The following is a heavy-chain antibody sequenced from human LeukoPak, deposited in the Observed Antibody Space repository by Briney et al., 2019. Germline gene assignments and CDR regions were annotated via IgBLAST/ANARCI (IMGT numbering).Heavy chain of an antibody. Sequence: SETLSLTCAVCGGSFSGYYWSWIRQPPGKGLGWIGEINHSGSNNYNPSLKSRATISVDTSKNQFSLKLSSVTAADTAVYYCARGFGVVGYFDYWGQGTLVTVSS. CDR1: GGSFSGYY. J-gene: IGHJ4*02. CDR3: ARGFGVVGYFDY. CDR2: INHSGSN. D-gene: IGHD2-8*01. V-gene: IGHV4-34*01.